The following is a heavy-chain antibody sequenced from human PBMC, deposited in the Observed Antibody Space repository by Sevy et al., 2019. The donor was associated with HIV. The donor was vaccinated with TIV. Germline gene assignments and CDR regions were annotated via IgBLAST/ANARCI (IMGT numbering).Heavy chain of an antibody. V-gene: IGHV3-30*01. D-gene: IGHD6-19*01. Sequence: GGSLRLSCAASGFIFNNYAMHWVRQAPGKGLEWVAVISYDGSNKYHADSVKRRFTISRDNSKNMLYLQMNSLRAEDTAVYHCERDILAGTFDYWGQGTLVTVSS. CDR1: GFIFNNYA. CDR2: ISYDGSNK. J-gene: IGHJ4*02. CDR3: ERDILAGTFDY.